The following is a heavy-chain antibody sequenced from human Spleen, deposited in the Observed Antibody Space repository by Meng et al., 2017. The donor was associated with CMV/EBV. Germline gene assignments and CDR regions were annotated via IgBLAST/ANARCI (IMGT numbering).Heavy chain of an antibody. CDR1: SGSSSSGTPY. CDR2: MYHSVST. D-gene: IGHD4-11*01. J-gene: IGHJ4*02. V-gene: IGHV4-31*02. Sequence: TVASGSSSSGTPYWTWIRQHPDKCLEWIGYMYHSVSTYYNPSLKSRVTTSVDTSKNKFSLKLSSVTAADTAVYYCARGWSTVTNFDYWGQGTLVTVSS. CDR3: ARGWSTVTNFDY.